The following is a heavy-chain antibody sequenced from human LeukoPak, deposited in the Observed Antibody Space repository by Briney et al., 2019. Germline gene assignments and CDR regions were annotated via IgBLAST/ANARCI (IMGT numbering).Heavy chain of an antibody. D-gene: IGHD5-12*01. V-gene: IGHV3-49*04. Sequence: GGSLRLSCAASGFSVSSNYMSWVRQAPGKGLEWVGLIRRKGFGGIAEYAASVEGRFIISRDDSKSTAYLQMNSLKIEDTALYYCTRGAYDFYYWGQGTLVTVS. J-gene: IGHJ4*02. CDR2: IRRKGFGGIA. CDR1: GFSVSSNY. CDR3: TRGAYDFYY.